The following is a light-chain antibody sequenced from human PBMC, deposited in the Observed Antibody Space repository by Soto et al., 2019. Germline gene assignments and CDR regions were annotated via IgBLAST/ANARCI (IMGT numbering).Light chain of an antibody. CDR2: DVS. J-gene: IGLJ2*01. V-gene: IGLV2-14*01. CDR3: SSYTSSSTLV. Sequence: QSALTQPASVSGSPGQSITISCTGXXSDVGGYNYVSWYQQHPGKAPKLMIYDVSNRPSGVSNRFSGSKSGNTASLTISGLQAEDEADYYCSSYTSSSTLVFGGGTKVTVL. CDR1: XSDVGGYNY.